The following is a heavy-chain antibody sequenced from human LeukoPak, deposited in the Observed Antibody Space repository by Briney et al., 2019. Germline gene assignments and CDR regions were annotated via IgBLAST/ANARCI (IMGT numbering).Heavy chain of an antibody. V-gene: IGHV3-48*01. CDR3: ARLGYYYDSSGRRKQFDY. D-gene: IGHD3-22*01. CDR2: ISSSSSTI. J-gene: IGHJ4*02. CDR1: GFTFSSYS. Sequence: GGSLRLSCAASGFTFSSYSMNWVRQAPGKGLEWVSYISSSSSTIYYADSVKGRFTISRDNAKNSLYLQMNSLRAEDTAVYYCARLGYYYDSSGRRKQFDYWGQGTLVTVSS.